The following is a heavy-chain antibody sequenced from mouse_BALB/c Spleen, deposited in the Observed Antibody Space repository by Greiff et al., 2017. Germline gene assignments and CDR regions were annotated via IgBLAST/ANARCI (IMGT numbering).Heavy chain of an antibody. V-gene: IGHV5-17*02. CDR3: ARSGHDGYYGAY. CDR2: ISSGSSTI. D-gene: IGHD2-3*01. J-gene: IGHJ3*01. CDR1: GFTFSSFG. Sequence: EVQVVESGGGLVQPGGSRKLSCAASGFTFSSFGMHWVRQAPEKGLEWVAYISSGSSTIYYADTVKGRFTISRDNPKNTLFLQMTSLRSEDTAMYYCARSGHDGYYGAYWGQGTLVTVSA.